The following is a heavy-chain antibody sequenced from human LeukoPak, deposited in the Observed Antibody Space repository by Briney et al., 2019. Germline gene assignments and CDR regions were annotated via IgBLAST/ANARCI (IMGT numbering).Heavy chain of an antibody. J-gene: IGHJ5*02. CDR1: GGSISNYL. V-gene: IGHV4-59*13. CDR2: VSYSGKT. Sequence: SETLSLTCSVSGGSISNYLWSWIRQPSGKGLEWIGYVSYSGKTDYTPSLKSRVTISLDAFNNHFSLTLSSVTAADTAVYYCARYHSRSHEGWIDPWGQGALVTVSS. D-gene: IGHD3-10*01. CDR3: ARYHSRSHEGWIDP.